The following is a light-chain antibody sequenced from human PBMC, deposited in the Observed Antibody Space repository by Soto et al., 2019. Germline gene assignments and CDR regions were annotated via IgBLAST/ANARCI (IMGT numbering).Light chain of an antibody. CDR3: QQYDDLSLS. J-gene: IGKJ4*01. Sequence: DIQMTPAPSTRSASVGDRVTITCRASQSISSWLAWYQQKPAKAPNLLIYDASSLESGVPSRFSASGSGTKFTLTMSSIQPEVNVTYYCQQYDDLSLSFGGGTKGDSK. CDR1: QSISSW. V-gene: IGKV1-5*01. CDR2: DAS.